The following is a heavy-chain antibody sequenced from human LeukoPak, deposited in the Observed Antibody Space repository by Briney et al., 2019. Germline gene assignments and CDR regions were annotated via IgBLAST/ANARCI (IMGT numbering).Heavy chain of an antibody. CDR3: ATAGYDSSAYYLDYFDY. CDR2: IYPGDSDT. Sequence: GESLKISCKGSGYSFTSYFIAWVRHMPGKGLEWMGIIYPGDSDTRYSPSFQGQVTISADKSISTAYLQWSSLKASDTAMYYCATAGYDSSAYYLDYFDYWGQGTVVTVSS. CDR1: GYSFTSYF. D-gene: IGHD3-22*01. J-gene: IGHJ4*02. V-gene: IGHV5-51*01.